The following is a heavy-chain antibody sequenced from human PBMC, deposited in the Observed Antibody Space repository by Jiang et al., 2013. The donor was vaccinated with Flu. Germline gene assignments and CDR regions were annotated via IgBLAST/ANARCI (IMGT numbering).Heavy chain of an antibody. V-gene: IGHV6-1*01. CDR2: N. D-gene: IGHD1-14*01. CDR3: ARSNSNRRCFDL. Sequence: NDYAVSVKSRITINPDTSRNQFSLQLNSVTPEDTAVYYCARSNSNRRCFDLWGRGTLVTVSS. J-gene: IGHJ2*01.